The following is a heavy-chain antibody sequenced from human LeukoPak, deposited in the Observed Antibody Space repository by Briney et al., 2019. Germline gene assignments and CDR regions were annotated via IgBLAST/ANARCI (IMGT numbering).Heavy chain of an antibody. J-gene: IGHJ4*02. Sequence: SETLSLTCTVSGGSLSSSSYYWGWIRQPPGTGLEWIGSIYYSGSTYYNPSLKSRVTISVDTSKNQFSLKLSSVTAADTAVYYCARQRYSSSSLDYWGQGTLVTVSS. D-gene: IGHD6-6*01. CDR1: GGSLSSSSYY. V-gene: IGHV4-39*01. CDR3: ARQRYSSSSLDY. CDR2: IYYSGST.